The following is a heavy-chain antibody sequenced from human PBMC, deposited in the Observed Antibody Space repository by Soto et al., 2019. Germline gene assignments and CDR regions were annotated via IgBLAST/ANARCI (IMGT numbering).Heavy chain of an antibody. Sequence: QMQLVQSGAEVKERGSSVKISCKTSGGTFNTYALTWVRQAPGQGLEWIGGIIPIFGIKNVAQRFQGRVTINGDESLTTASMEMTSLRSDDTAVYYCAKEAGDHWGQGTLVTVSS. CDR1: GGTFNTYA. CDR3: AKEAGDH. V-gene: IGHV1-69*01. J-gene: IGHJ4*02. D-gene: IGHD3-10*01. CDR2: IIPIFGIK.